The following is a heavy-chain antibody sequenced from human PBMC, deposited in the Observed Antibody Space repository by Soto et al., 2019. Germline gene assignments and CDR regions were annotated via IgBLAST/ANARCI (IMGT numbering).Heavy chain of an antibody. Sequence: QVQLVQSGAEVKKPGSSVKVSCKASGGTFSSYTISWVRQAPGQGLEWMGRIIPILGIANYAQKFQGRVTITADKSTSTAYMELSSLRSEDTAVYYCAIISAVVVVPAAMLNYWGQGTLVTVSS. D-gene: IGHD2-2*01. CDR1: GGTFSSYT. V-gene: IGHV1-69*02. CDR3: AIISAVVVVPAAMLNY. J-gene: IGHJ4*02. CDR2: IIPILGIA.